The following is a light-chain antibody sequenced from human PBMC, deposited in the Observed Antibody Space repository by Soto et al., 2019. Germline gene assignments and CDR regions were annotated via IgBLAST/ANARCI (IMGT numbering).Light chain of an antibody. V-gene: IGKV3-15*01. Sequence: EIVMTQSPSSLSVSPLERVTLYCRAGQGVTTYFAWYQQKSGQPPRLLIYAVSTRATGVPARFSGTGSETDFTLTISRLQPEDFAVYYCQQYGTSPRTFGQGTKVDIK. CDR2: AVS. J-gene: IGKJ1*01. CDR1: QGVTTY. CDR3: QQYGTSPRT.